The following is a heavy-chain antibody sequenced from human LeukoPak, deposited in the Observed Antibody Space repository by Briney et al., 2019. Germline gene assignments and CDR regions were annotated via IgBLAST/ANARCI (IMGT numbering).Heavy chain of an antibody. Sequence: ASVKVSCKASGGTFSSYAISWVRQAPGQGLEWMGGIIPIFGTANYAQKFQGRVTITADESTSTAYMELSSLRSEDTAVYYCATGDSSGYYSGVVEIDYWGQGTLVTVSS. CDR3: ATGDSSGYYSGVVEIDY. V-gene: IGHV1-69*13. D-gene: IGHD3-22*01. CDR1: GGTFSSYA. J-gene: IGHJ4*02. CDR2: IIPIFGTA.